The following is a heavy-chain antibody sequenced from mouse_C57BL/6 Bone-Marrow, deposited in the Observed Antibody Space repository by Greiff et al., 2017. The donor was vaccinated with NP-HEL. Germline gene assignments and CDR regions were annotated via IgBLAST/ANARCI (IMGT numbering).Heavy chain of an antibody. CDR1: GFTFSSYA. CDR3: ARGYYGSSYDWDFDV. CDR2: ISDGGSYT. J-gene: IGHJ1*03. V-gene: IGHV5-4*01. D-gene: IGHD1-1*01. Sequence: EVQVVESGGGLVKPGGSLKLSCAASGFTFSSYAMSWVRQTPEKRLEWVATISDGGSYTYYPDNVKGRFTISRDNAKNNLYLQMSHLTSEDTAMYYCARGYYGSSYDWDFDVWGTGTTVTVSS.